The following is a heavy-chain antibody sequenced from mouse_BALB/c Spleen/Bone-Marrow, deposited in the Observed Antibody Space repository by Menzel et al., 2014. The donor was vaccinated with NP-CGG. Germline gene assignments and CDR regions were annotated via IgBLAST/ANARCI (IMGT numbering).Heavy chain of an antibody. D-gene: IGHD1-1*01. V-gene: IGHV14-3*02. CDR1: GFNIKDTY. CDR3: VSYYYGNYFDS. J-gene: IGHJ2*01. CDR2: IDPANGNT. Sequence: VQLQQSGAELVKPGASVKLSCTASGFNIKDTYMHWVKQRPEQGLEWIGRIDPANGNTKYDPKFQGKATITADTSSNTAYLQLSSLTSEDTAAYYCVSYYYGNYFDSWGQGTTLTVSS.